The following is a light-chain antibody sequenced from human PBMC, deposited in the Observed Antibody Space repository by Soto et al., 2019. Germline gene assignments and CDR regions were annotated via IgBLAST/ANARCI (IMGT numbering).Light chain of an antibody. CDR2: KAS. J-gene: IGKJ1*01. Sequence: DIQMTQSPSTLSASVGDRVTITCRASQSISSWLAWYQQKPGKAPKLLIYKASSLESGVPSSFSGNGSGSEFPLTISSLQPDDFAPYCCGQYKSSPSFGQGTKVEVK. V-gene: IGKV1-5*03. CDR1: QSISSW. CDR3: GQYKSSPS.